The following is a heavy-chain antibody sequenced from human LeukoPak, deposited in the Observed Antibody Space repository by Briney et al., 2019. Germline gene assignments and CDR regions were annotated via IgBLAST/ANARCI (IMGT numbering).Heavy chain of an antibody. Sequence: GGSLRLSCAAAGFSFSNYWMVWVRQAPGKGLEWVANIKQDGSETYYVDSVRGRFSISRDDARNSAYLQMNSLRAEDTAVYYCANALGAHYFVNWGQGTLVTVSS. J-gene: IGHJ4*02. D-gene: IGHD1-26*01. CDR3: ANALGAHYFVN. CDR1: GFSFSNYW. CDR2: IKQDGSET. V-gene: IGHV3-7*05.